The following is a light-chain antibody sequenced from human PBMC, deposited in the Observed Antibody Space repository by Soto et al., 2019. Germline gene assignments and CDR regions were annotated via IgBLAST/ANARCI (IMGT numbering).Light chain of an antibody. CDR2: GAS. J-gene: IGKJ1*01. CDR1: QSVSSSY. Sequence: EIVLTQSPGTLSLSPGERATLSCRASQSVSSSYLAWYQQKPGQAPRLLIYGASTRATGIPARFSGSGSGTDFTLTISRLEPEDFAVYYCQQYVGLPPTFGQGTKVDIK. V-gene: IGKV3-20*01. CDR3: QQYVGLPPT.